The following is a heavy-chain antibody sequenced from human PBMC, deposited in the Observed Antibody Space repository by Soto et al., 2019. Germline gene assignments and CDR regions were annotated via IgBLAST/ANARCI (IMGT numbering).Heavy chain of an antibody. CDR1: GFSFRDAW. V-gene: IGHV3-15*07. D-gene: IGHD3-10*01. Sequence: EVQMVESGGGLVKPGGSLRLSCAVSGFSFRDAWMNWVRQAPGKGLEWVGRIKSKAAGGAIDYAAPVKDRFTISRDDSKDTLYLQINSLNTADTAMYYCTTDGSFGGVVVAFHLWGQGTMLSVSS. J-gene: IGHJ3*01. CDR2: IKSKAAGGAI. CDR3: TTDGSFGGVVVAFHL.